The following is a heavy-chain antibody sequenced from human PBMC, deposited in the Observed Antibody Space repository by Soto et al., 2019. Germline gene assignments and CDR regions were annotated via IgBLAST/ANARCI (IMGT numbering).Heavy chain of an antibody. CDR2: ISGFNDDT. D-gene: IGHD3-10*01. CDR1: GYTFTSYG. J-gene: IGHJ5*02. CDR3: ARSGSYYPARNWFGP. V-gene: IGHV1-18*01. Sequence: QLVQSGVEMKNPGASVKVSCKASGYTFTSYGISWVRQAPGQGLEWMGWISGFNDDTNHAQKFQGRGTVTKDTSTSTADMELRSLKSDDTAMYYCARSGSYYPARNWFGPWGQGTLVIVSS.